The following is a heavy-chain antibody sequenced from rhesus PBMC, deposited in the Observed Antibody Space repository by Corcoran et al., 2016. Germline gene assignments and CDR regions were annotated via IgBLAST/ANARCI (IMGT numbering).Heavy chain of an antibody. CDR1: GASIRSNW. V-gene: IGHV4-80*01. Sequence: QVQLQESGPGLEKPSETLSLTCTVPGASIRSNWWSWIRKPPGKVLEWIGEINGNSGSTNYNPSLKSRVTISKDASKNQFSLKLSSVTAADTAVYYCARPSNGDFDYWGQGVLVTVSS. J-gene: IGHJ4*01. D-gene: IGHD4-23*01. CDR3: ARPSNGDFDY. CDR2: INGNSGST.